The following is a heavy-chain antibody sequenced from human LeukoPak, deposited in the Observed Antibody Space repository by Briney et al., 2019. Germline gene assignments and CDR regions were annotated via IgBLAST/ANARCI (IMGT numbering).Heavy chain of an antibody. V-gene: IGHV4-34*01. CDR2: INHSGST. Sequence: SETLSLTCAVYGGYFSGYYWSWIRQPPGKGLEWIGEINHSGSTNYNPSLKSRVTISVDTSKNQFSLKLSSVTAADTAVCYCARKSSGYYQPDAFDIWGQGTMVTVSS. CDR1: GGYFSGYY. CDR3: ARKSSGYYQPDAFDI. J-gene: IGHJ3*02. D-gene: IGHD3-22*01.